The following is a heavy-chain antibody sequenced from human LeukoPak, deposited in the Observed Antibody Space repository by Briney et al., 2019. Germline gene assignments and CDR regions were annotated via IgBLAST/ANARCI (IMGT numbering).Heavy chain of an antibody. CDR2: ISAYNGNT. CDR1: GYTFTSYG. V-gene: IGHV1-18*04. CDR3: ARESLWFGELPFDY. D-gene: IGHD3-10*01. Sequence: ASVKVCCKASGYTFTSYGISWVRQAPGQGLEWMGWISAYNGNTNYAQKLQGRVTMTTDTSTSTAYMELRSLRSDDTAVYYCARESLWFGELPFDYWGQGTLVTVSS. J-gene: IGHJ4*02.